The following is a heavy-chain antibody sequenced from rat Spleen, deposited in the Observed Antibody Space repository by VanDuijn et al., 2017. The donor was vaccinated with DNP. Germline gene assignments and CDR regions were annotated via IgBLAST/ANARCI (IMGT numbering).Heavy chain of an antibody. CDR1: GFTFSSHW. D-gene: IGHD1-11*01. V-gene: IGHV5-58*01. CDR3: ARNYGGYRPWDY. Sequence: EVQLVETGGGLVQPGRSLKLSCVASGFTFSSHWMYWIRQVPGKGLEWVASITSSGGTTYYSDSVKGRYTISRDNAKNTLYLQMKSLRSEDTATYYCARNYGGYRPWDYWGQGVMVTVSS. J-gene: IGHJ2*01. CDR2: ITSSGGTT.